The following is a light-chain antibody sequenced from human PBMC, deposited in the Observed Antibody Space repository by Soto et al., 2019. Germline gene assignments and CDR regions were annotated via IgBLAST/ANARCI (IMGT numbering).Light chain of an antibody. CDR1: SSDVGGYNY. J-gene: IGLJ2*01. CDR3: SSYTSSSTPL. V-gene: IGLV2-14*01. CDR2: EVS. Sequence: QSALTQPASVSGSPGQSITISCTGTSSDVGGYNYVSWYQQHPGKAPKLMIYEVSNRPSGVSNRFSGSKSGNTASLTISGLQAEDEADYYCSSYTSSSTPLFCGGTKLTVL.